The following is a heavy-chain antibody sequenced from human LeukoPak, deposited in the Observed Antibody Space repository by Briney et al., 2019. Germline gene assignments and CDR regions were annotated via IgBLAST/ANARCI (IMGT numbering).Heavy chain of an antibody. CDR3: ARGSSSWYRWFDP. V-gene: IGHV1-2*02. Sequence: ASVKVSCKASGYTFTGYYMHWVRQAPRQGLEWMGWINPNSGGTNYAQKFQGRVTMTRNTSISTAYMELSSLRSEDTAVYYCARGSSSWYRWFDPWGQGTLVTVSS. CDR1: GYTFTGYY. CDR2: INPNSGGT. D-gene: IGHD6-13*01. J-gene: IGHJ5*02.